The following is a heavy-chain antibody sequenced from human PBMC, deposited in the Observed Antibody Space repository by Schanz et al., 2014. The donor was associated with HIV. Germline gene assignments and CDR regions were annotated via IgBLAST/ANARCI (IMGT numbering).Heavy chain of an antibody. Sequence: EVFLVESGGALVQPGRSLRLSCAASGFTFEDYAMHWVRQAPGKGLEWVSGMSWNRRRIGYADSVKGRFSISRDNAKNSLYLQMNSLRGEDTALYYCAKDAARIYYDILTGPFDSWGQGTLVTVSS. D-gene: IGHD3-9*01. CDR2: MSWNRRRI. V-gene: IGHV3-9*01. CDR3: AKDAARIYYDILTGPFDS. J-gene: IGHJ4*02. CDR1: GFTFEDYA.